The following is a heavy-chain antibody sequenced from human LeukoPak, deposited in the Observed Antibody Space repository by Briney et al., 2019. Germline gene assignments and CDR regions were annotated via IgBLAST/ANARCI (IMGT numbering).Heavy chain of an antibody. CDR1: GGTFSSYA. CDR3: ARVGAAPGHFDY. CDR2: ISTYSGNT. Sequence: ASVKVSCKASGGTFSSYAISWVRQAPGQGLEWIGWISTYSGNTNYAHNLQGRITVTTETSTSTAYMELRSLRSDDTAVYYCARVGAAPGHFDYWGQGTSSPSPQ. D-gene: IGHD6-13*01. V-gene: IGHV1-18*01. J-gene: IGHJ4*02.